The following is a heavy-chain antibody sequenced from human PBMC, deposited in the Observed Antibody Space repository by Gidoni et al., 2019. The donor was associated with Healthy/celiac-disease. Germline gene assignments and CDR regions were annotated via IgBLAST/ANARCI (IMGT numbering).Heavy chain of an antibody. Sequence: QVQLVQSGAEVKKPGSSVKVSCKASGGTFSSYAISWVRQAPGQGLEWMGGIIPIFGTANYAQKFQGRVTITADESTSTAYMELSSLRSEDTAVYYCARDSSYDFWSGYYRGWFDPWGQGTLVTVSS. J-gene: IGHJ5*02. D-gene: IGHD3-3*01. CDR2: IIPIFGTA. CDR3: ARDSSYDFWSGYYRGWFDP. CDR1: GGTFSSYA. V-gene: IGHV1-69*01.